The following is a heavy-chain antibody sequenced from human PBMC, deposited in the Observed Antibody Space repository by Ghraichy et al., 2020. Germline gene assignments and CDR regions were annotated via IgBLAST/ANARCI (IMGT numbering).Heavy chain of an antibody. CDR1: GFTFSSYW. V-gene: IGHV3-74*01. CDR3: ARYDYSNSRHFDY. D-gene: IGHD4-11*01. J-gene: IGHJ4*02. CDR2: IKNDGTTT. Sequence: GGSLRLSCAASGFTFSSYWMHWVRQAPGKGLVWVSRIKNDGTTTTYADSVKGRFTISRDNAKNTLYLQMNSLRAEDTAVYYCARYDYSNSRHFDYWGQGTLVTVSS.